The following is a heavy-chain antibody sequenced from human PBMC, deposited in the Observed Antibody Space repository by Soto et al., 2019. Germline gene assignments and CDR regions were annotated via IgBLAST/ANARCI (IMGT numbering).Heavy chain of an antibody. CDR3: ARGAWELLEFFDY. CDR2: ISSSGFYK. CDR1: RFTLSGHT. D-gene: IGHD1-26*01. V-gene: IGHV3-21*06. J-gene: IGHJ4*02. Sequence: GSLSISSASSRFTLSGHTLIWVRQAPGKGLEWVSSISSSGFYKNYADSVRGRFTVSRDNATNLLYLEMSSLRGEDTAVYYCARGAWELLEFFDYWGQGTLALVSS.